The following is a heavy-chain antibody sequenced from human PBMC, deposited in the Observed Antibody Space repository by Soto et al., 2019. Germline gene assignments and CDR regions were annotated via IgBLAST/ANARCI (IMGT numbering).Heavy chain of an antibody. CDR2: INHSGST. CDR1: GGSFSGYY. CDR3: ARAGGTGQRPPFDY. V-gene: IGHV4-34*01. J-gene: IGHJ4*02. D-gene: IGHD3-16*01. Sequence: PSETLSLTCAVYGGSFSGYYWSWIRQPQGKGLEWIGEINHSGSTNYNPSLKSRVTISVDTSKNQFSLKLSSVTAADTAVYYCARAGGTGQRPPFDYWGQGTLVTVSS.